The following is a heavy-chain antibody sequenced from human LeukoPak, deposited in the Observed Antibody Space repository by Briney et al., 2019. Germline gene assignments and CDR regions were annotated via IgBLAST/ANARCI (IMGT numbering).Heavy chain of an antibody. D-gene: IGHD2-2*02. Sequence: PSETLSLTCAVSGYSISSGDYYWSWIRQPPGKGLEWIGYIYYSGSTYYNPSLKSRVTISVDTSKNQFSLKLSSVTAADTAVYYCAREVGPYCSSTSCYTAYYYYMDVWGKGTTVTVSS. CDR3: AREVGPYCSSTSCYTAYYYYMDV. V-gene: IGHV4-30-4*08. CDR2: IYYSGST. CDR1: GYSISSGDYY. J-gene: IGHJ6*03.